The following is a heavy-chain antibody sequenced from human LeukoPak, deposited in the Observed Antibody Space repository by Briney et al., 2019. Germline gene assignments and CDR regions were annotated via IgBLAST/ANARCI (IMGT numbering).Heavy chain of an antibody. CDR3: AKIIGHCSSTSCLDDY. V-gene: IGHV3-30*18. D-gene: IGHD2-2*01. Sequence: GGSLRLSCAASGFTFSSYGMHWVRQAPGKGLEWVAVISYDGSNKYYADSGKGRFTISRDNSKNTLYLQMNSLRAEDTAVYYCAKIIGHCSSTSCLDDYWGQGTLVTVSS. CDR1: GFTFSSYG. CDR2: ISYDGSNK. J-gene: IGHJ4*02.